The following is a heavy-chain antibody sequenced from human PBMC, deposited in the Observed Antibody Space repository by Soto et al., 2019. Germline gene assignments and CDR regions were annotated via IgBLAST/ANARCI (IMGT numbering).Heavy chain of an antibody. V-gene: IGHV4-39*01. Sequence: SETLSLTCTFSCGSIISSSYYWGWIRQPPGKGLEWIGSIYYSGSTYYNPSLKSRVTISVDTSKKQFSLKLSSVTAADTAVYYCARQPTYYSDSSGYYYFPWGQGTLVTVSS. D-gene: IGHD3-22*01. CDR2: IYYSGST. CDR3: ARQPTYYSDSSGYYYFP. J-gene: IGHJ5*02. CDR1: CGSIISSSYY.